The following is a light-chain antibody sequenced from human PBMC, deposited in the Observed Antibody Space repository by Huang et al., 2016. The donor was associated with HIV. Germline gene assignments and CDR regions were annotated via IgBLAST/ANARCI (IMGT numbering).Light chain of an antibody. CDR2: AAS. Sequence: DILMTQSPSSLSASVGDRVTITCRAIQSVSTYLNWYQQKPGKAPKLLIDAASSLQSLVTSRFSGSGSGTDFTLTISSLQPDDFATYYCQQSYSTPFYTFGQGTKLEIK. CDR3: QQSYSTPFYT. CDR1: QSVSTY. J-gene: IGKJ2*01. V-gene: IGKV1-39*01.